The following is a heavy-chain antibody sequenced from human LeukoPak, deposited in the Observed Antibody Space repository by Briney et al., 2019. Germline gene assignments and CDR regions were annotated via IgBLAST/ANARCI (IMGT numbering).Heavy chain of an antibody. J-gene: IGHJ4*02. CDR1: GFTFSSYS. D-gene: IGHD3-10*01. V-gene: IGHV3-21*01. Sequence: GGSLRLSCAASGFTFSSYSINWVRQAPGKGLEWVSSISSTSSYIYYADSVKGRFTISRDNAKNTAYLQMKSLRAEDTAVYYCARDWAGSSFDYWGQGALVTVSS. CDR2: ISSTSSYI. CDR3: ARDWAGSSFDY.